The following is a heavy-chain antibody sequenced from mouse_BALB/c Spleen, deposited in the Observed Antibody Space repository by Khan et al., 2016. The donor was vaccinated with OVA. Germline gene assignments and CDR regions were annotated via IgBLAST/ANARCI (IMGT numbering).Heavy chain of an antibody. CDR3: TRLAYYYNSEGFAY. CDR2: ISSGGSYT. D-gene: IGHD1-1*01. CDR1: GFTFSTYG. Sequence: EVQGVESGGDLVKPGGSLKLSCAASGFTFSTYGMSWVRQTPDKRLEWVAGISSGGSYTYYPDSVKGRFTISRDNAKNTLHLQMSSLRSEDTAMYYCTRLAYYYNSEGFAYWGQGTLVTVSA. V-gene: IGHV5-6*01. J-gene: IGHJ3*01.